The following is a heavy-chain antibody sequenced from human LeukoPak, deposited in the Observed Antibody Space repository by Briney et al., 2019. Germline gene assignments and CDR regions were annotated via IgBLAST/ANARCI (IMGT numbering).Heavy chain of an antibody. J-gene: IGHJ4*02. V-gene: IGHV3-23*01. CDR1: GFTFSSYA. Sequence: GGSLRLSCAASGFTFSSYAMSWVRQAPGKGLEWVSATSGSGGSTYYADSVKGRFTISRDNSKNTLYLQMNSLRAEDTAVYYCAKDAKGVSSIAAYRNWGQGTLVTVSS. CDR2: TSGSGGST. D-gene: IGHD6-6*01. CDR3: AKDAKGVSSIAAYRN.